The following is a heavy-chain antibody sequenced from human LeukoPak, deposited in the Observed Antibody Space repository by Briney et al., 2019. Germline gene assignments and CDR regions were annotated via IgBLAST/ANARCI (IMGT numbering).Heavy chain of an antibody. D-gene: IGHD2-21*02. J-gene: IGHJ6*02. CDR3: ARDPSETVVVTAMPPDYYYGMDV. Sequence: ASVKVSCKASGYTFTSYYMHWVRQAPGQGLEWMGIINPSGGSTSYAQKFQGRVTMTRDTSTSTVHMELSSLRSEDTAVYYCARDPSETVVVTAMPPDYYYGMDVWGQGTTVTVSS. CDR1: GYTFTSYY. V-gene: IGHV1-46*01. CDR2: INPSGGST.